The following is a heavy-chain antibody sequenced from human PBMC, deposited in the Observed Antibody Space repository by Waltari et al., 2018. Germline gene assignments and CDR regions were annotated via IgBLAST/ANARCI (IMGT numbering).Heavy chain of an antibody. CDR2: SINNGSTM. V-gene: IGHV3-48*03. CDR3: ARPSTEYYYYYYYMDV. Sequence: EVQVVESGGGLVQPGGSLRLSCEASGFSFNSYEMNWIRQAPGKGLEWVSDSINNGSTMYYADSVKGRFTISRDNAKNSLYLEMNSLRAEDTAVYYCARPSTEYYYYYYYMDVWGKGTTVTVS. CDR1: GFSFNSYE. J-gene: IGHJ6*03.